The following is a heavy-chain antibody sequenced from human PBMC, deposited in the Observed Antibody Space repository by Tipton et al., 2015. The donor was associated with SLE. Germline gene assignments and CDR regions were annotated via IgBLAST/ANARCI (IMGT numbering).Heavy chain of an antibody. CDR1: GGSMTGSY. CDR2: IYYSGGT. J-gene: IGHJ5*02. V-gene: IGHV4-59*01. CDR3: ARGYFTTFGVVPWLDP. D-gene: IGHD3-3*01. Sequence: TLSLTCSVSGGSMTGSYWSWVRQPPGKGLEWIGYIYYSGGTKYNPSLKSRLTISVDTPKNEFSLKLSSVTAADTAVYYCARGYFTTFGVVPWLDPWGQGTLVTVSS.